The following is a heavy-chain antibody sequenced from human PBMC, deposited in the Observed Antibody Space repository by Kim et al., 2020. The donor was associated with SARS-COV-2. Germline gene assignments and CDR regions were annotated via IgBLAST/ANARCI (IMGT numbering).Heavy chain of an antibody. CDR3: AREGIILVRGVHSWFDT. J-gene: IGHJ5*01. CDR1: AHTFSSYG. Sequence: ASVKVSCKTSAHTFSSYGLHWVRQAPGQGLEWIGIITPSGGGTRYSQKSQGRVTLSREASTSTVYMELSSLRSEDTAVYYCAREGIILVRGVHSWFDTWG. D-gene: IGHD3-10*01. CDR2: ITPSGGGT. V-gene: IGHV1-46*01.